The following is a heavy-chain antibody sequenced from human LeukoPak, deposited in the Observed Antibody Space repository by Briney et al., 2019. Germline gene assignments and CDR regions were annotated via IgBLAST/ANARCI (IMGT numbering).Heavy chain of an antibody. CDR3: AIGGNSGYDFLIGAIDY. J-gene: IGHJ4*02. Sequence: ASVKVSCKASGYTFTGYYMHWVRQAPGQGLEWMGWINPNSGGTNYAQKFQGRVTMTRDTSISTAYIELSRLRSDDTAVYYCAIGGNSGYDFLIGAIDYWGQGTLVTVPS. CDR2: INPNSGGT. V-gene: IGHV1-2*02. CDR1: GYTFTGYY. D-gene: IGHD5-12*01.